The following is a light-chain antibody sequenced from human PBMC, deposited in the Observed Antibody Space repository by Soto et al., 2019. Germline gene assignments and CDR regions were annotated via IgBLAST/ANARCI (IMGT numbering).Light chain of an antibody. J-gene: IGKJ4*01. CDR1: QRVLYSSNNKNY. Sequence: DIVMTQSPASLAVSLAERATINCQSSQRVLYSSNNKNYLAWYQQKPGQPPKLLIYWASTRESGVPDRFSGSGSGTDFTLTISSLQAEDVAVYYCQQYYITPLAFGGGTKVEI. CDR2: WAS. CDR3: QQYYITPLA. V-gene: IGKV4-1*01.